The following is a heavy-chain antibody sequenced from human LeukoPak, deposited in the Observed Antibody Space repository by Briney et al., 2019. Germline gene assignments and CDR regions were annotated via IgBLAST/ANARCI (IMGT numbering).Heavy chain of an antibody. CDR1: GFTFSSYA. D-gene: IGHD3-22*01. CDR3: ARETYYYDSSRRNAFDI. CDR2: ISYDGSNK. Sequence: GRSLRLSCAASGFTFSSYAMHWVRQAPGKGLEWVAVISYDGSNKYYADSVKGRFTISRDNSKNTLYLQMNSLRAEDTAVYYCARETYYYDSSRRNAFDIWGQGTMVTVSS. J-gene: IGHJ3*02. V-gene: IGHV3-30-3*01.